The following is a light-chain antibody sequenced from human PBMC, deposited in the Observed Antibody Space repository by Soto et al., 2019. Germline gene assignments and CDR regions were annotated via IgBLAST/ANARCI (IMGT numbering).Light chain of an antibody. J-gene: IGKJ1*01. CDR2: ATS. Sequence: EIRMTQSPSTLSVSPGDSATLSCRASRSVDTDLAWYQQKPGQAPRLLVFATSARATGVPDRFRGSRSGTDFTLTISSLQPEDSATYYCHQYYNRPPWTFGQGTKVDIK. V-gene: IGKV3-15*01. CDR3: HQYYNRPPWT. CDR1: RSVDTD.